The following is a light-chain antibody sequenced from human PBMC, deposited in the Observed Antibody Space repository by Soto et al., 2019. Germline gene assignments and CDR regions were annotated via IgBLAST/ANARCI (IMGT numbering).Light chain of an antibody. J-gene: IGLJ2*01. CDR2: EVT. CDR1: SSDVGGHNY. Sequence: QSALTQPASVSGSPGQSITISCTGTSSDVGGHNYVSWYQQHPGTAPKLMIYEVTNRPSGVSNRFSGSKSGNTASLTISGLQDEDEADYYCSSYTSSTTLDVVFGGGTKLTVL. CDR3: SSYTSSTTLDVV. V-gene: IGLV2-14*01.